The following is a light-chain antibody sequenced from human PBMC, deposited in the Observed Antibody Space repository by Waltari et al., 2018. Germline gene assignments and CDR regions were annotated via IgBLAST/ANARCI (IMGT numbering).Light chain of an antibody. CDR1: TSDIGTYTF. CDR2: GVT. J-gene: IGLJ3*02. Sequence: QSALTQPASVSGSPGQSTTISCTGTTSDIGTYTFVSWYQQYPGKAPKLMIHGVTNRPSGVSDRFSGSKSGNTASLTISGLQAEDEAVYYCCSYARSRTLLFGGGTELTVL. V-gene: IGLV2-23*01. CDR3: CSYARSRTLL.